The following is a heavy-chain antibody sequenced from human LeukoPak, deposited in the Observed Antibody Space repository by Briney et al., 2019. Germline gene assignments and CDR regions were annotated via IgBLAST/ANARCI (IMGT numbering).Heavy chain of an antibody. J-gene: IGHJ4*02. CDR2: FYNSGSS. D-gene: IGHD3-16*01. V-gene: IGHV4-59*01. CDR1: GGSISDYY. Sequence: PSETLSLTCTVSGGSISDYYRGWIRQPPGKGLEWIGYFYNSGSSTYNPSLKSRVTISVDTSKEQFSLKVNSVTAADTAVYYCTRGAGWLIDYWGQGILVTVSS. CDR3: TRGAGWLIDY.